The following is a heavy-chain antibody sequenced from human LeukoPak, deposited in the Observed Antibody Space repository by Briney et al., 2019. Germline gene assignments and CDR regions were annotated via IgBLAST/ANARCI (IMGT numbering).Heavy chain of an antibody. J-gene: IGHJ4*02. CDR3: AKGDYYGSGRNFDY. CDR1: GFTFSDYY. CDR2: ISSSGSTI. V-gene: IGHV3-11*01. Sequence: GGSLRLSCAASGFTFSDYYMSWIRQAPGKGLEWVSYISSSGSTIHYADSVKGRFTISRDNSKNTLYLQMNSLRAEDTAVYYCAKGDYYGSGRNFDYWGQGTLVTVSS. D-gene: IGHD3-10*01.